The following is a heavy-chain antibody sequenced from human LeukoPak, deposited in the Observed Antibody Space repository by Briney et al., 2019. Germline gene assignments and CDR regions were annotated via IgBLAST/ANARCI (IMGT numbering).Heavy chain of an antibody. CDR1: GYTFTGYY. CDR3: ATDIHCSSTSCNAY. V-gene: IGHV1-2*02. Sequence: ASXKVSCKASGYTFTGYYMHWVRQAPGQGLEWMGWINPNSGGTNYAQKFQGRVTMTRDTSISTAYMELSRLRSDDTAVYYCATDIHCSSTSCNAYWGQGTLVTVSS. D-gene: IGHD2-2*01. J-gene: IGHJ4*02. CDR2: INPNSGGT.